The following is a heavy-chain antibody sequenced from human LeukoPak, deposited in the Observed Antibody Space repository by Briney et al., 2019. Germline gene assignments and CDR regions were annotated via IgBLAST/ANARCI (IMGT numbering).Heavy chain of an antibody. Sequence: GGSLRLSCAASGFTFSSYSMNWVRQAPGKGLEWVSYISSSSSTIYYADSVKGRFTISRDNAKNSLYLQMNSLRDEDTAVYYCARTASSGYLGDGMDVWGQGTTVTVSS. CDR1: GFTFSSYS. D-gene: IGHD3-22*01. CDR3: ARTASSGYLGDGMDV. CDR2: ISSSSSTI. V-gene: IGHV3-48*02. J-gene: IGHJ6*02.